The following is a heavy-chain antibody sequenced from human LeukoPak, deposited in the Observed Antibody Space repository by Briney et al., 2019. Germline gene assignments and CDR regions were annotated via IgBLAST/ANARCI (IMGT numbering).Heavy chain of an antibody. CDR3: ARDPVDSSGYFHYFDY. V-gene: IGHV4-59*01. D-gene: IGHD3-22*01. Sequence: SETLSLTCTVSGGSISSYYWSWLRQPPGKGLEGVGYIYYSGSINYNPSLKSRVTISVDTSKNQFSLKLSSVTAADTAVYYCARDPVDSSGYFHYFDYWGQGTLVTVSS. J-gene: IGHJ4*02. CDR1: GGSISSYY. CDR2: IYYSGSI.